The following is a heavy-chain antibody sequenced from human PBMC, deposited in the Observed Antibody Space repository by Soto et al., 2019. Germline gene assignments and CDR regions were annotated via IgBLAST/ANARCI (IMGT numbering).Heavy chain of an antibody. V-gene: IGHV3-23*01. D-gene: IGHD2-21*01. CDR3: VRDYSYAFDY. Sequence: GGSLRLSCAASGFTFSSYAMSWVRQAPGKGLEWVSAISGSGGSTYNGDAVKGRFTISRDNAKNSLYLQMNSLGVEDTAVYYCVRDYSYAFDYWGRGILVTVSS. CDR1: GFTFSSYA. J-gene: IGHJ4*01. CDR2: ISGSGGST.